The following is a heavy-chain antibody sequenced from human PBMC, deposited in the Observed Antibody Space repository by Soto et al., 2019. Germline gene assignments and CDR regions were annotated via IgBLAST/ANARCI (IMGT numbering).Heavy chain of an antibody. D-gene: IGHD2-15*01. CDR1: GFTFSSYS. Sequence: GGSLRLSCAASGFTFSSYSMNWVRQAPGKGLEWVSSISSSSSYIYYADSVKGRFTISRDNAKNSLYLQMNSLRAEDTAVYYCARARPVVVVAVYPIDAFDIWGQGTMVTVSS. CDR3: ARARPVVVVAVYPIDAFDI. J-gene: IGHJ3*02. V-gene: IGHV3-21*01. CDR2: ISSSSSYI.